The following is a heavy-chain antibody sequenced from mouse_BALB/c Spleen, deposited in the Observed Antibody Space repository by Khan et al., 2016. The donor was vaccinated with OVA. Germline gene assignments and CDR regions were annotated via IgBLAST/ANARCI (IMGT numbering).Heavy chain of an antibody. CDR2: IWGDGST. D-gene: IGHD2-10*01. Sequence: QVQLKESGPGLVAPSQSLSITCTVSGFSLTGYGVNWVRQPPGKGLEWLGMIWGDGSTDYNSALKSRLSISKDNSKSQVFLKMNSLQTDDTARYXCARAYYGNYRKAMDYWGQGTSVTVSS. CDR3: ARAYYGNYRKAMDY. V-gene: IGHV2-6-7*01. J-gene: IGHJ4*01. CDR1: GFSLTGYG.